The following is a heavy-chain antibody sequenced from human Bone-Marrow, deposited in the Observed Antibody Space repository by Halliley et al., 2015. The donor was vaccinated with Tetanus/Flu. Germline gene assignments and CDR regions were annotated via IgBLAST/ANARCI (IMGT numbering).Heavy chain of an antibody. J-gene: IGHJ4*02. CDR3: TSPDTYSSSSF. Sequence: SLRLSCTASGFTFGDYAVSWVRQAPGKGLEWVGFIRSNRYGGTTEYAASVKGRFSISRDDSKAIAYLQMNSLKTEDTALYYCTSPDTYSSSSFWGQGTLVTVSS. D-gene: IGHD2-2*01. CDR2: IRSNRYGGTT. V-gene: IGHV3-49*04. CDR1: GFTFGDYA.